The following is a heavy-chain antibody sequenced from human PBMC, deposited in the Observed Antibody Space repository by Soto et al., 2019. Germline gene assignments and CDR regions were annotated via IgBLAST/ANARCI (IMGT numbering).Heavy chain of an antibody. Sequence: VQLLESGGGLVQPGGSLRLSCAASGFSFSSYAMVWVRQAPRKGLEWVSVISARGGSSYFADSVKGRFTISRDNSKNVLSLEMNSLRAEDTAIYFCAKGSIEYSASVDNWGQGTLVLASS. D-gene: IGHD5-12*01. CDR1: GFSFSSYA. CDR2: ISARGGSS. CDR3: AKGSIEYSASVDN. V-gene: IGHV3-23*01. J-gene: IGHJ4*02.